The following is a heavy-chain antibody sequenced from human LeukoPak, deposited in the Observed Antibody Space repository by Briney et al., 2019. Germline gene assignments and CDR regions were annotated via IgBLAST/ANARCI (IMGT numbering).Heavy chain of an antibody. CDR3: ARTYYDILTGYGFLYYYYYYMDV. J-gene: IGHJ6*03. CDR1: GYTFTSYG. D-gene: IGHD3-9*01. Sequence: ASVKVSCKASGYTFTSYGISWVRQAPGQGLEWMGWISAYNGNTNYAQKLQGRVTITRNTSISTAYMELSSLRSEDTAVYYCARTYYDILTGYGFLYYYYYYMDVWGKGTTVTVSS. CDR2: ISAYNGNT. V-gene: IGHV1-18*01.